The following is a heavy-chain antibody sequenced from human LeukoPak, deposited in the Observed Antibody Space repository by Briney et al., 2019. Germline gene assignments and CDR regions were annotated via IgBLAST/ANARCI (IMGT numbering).Heavy chain of an antibody. D-gene: IGHD2-21*02. V-gene: IGHV3-9*01. CDR3: AKELSSYCGGDCYSSPGMDV. CDR1: GFTFDDYA. J-gene: IGHJ6*02. CDR2: LSWNSGSI. Sequence: GGSLRLSCAASGFTFDDYAMHWVRQAPGKGLEWVSGLSWNSGSIGYADSVKGRFTISRDNAKNSLYLQMNSLRAEDTALYYCAKELSSYCGGDCYSSPGMDVWGQGTTVTVSS.